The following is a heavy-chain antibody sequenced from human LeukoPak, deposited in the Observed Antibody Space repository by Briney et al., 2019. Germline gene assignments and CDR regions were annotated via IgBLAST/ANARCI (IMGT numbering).Heavy chain of an antibody. CDR2: IYSGGST. J-gene: IGHJ6*02. D-gene: IGHD3-3*01. Sequence: QPGGSLRLSCAASGFTVSSNYMSWVRQAPGKGLEWVSVIYSGGSTYYADSVKGRSTISRDNSKNTLYLQMNSLSAEDTAVYYCARDRTDFWSGYLYGMDVWGQGTTVTVSS. CDR1: GFTVSSNY. CDR3: ARDRTDFWSGYLYGMDV. V-gene: IGHV3-66*02.